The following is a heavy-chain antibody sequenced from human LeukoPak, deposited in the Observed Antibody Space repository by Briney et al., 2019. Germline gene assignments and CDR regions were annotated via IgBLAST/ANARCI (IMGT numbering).Heavy chain of an antibody. CDR1: GFTFSSYE. CDR3: ARDQRYFVLGDY. CDR2: ISSSGSTR. J-gene: IGHJ4*02. V-gene: IGHV3-48*03. D-gene: IGHD3-9*01. Sequence: PGGSLRLSCAASGFTFSSYEMNWVRQAPGKGLEWVSYISSSGSTRYYADSVKGRFTMSRDNAKNSLYLQMNSLRAEDTATYYCARDQRYFVLGDYWGQGTLVTVSS.